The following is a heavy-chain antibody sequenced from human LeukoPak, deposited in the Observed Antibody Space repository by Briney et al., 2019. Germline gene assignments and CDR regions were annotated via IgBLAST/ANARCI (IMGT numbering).Heavy chain of an antibody. J-gene: IGHJ3*01. CDR1: GLTFSNVW. CDR3: ASFRDTDN. CDR2: ISSAGST. V-gene: IGHV3-74*01. D-gene: IGHD2-21*01. Sequence: GGSLRLSCEVSGLTFSNVWMHWVRQAPGQGLVWVSRISSAGSTVYADPVKGRFTISRGNAKNMLYLQMNSLRAEDTAVYYCASFRDTDNWGRGTMVTVSS.